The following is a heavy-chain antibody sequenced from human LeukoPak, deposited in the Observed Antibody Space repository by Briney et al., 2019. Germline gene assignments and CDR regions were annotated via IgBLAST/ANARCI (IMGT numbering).Heavy chain of an antibody. CDR2: ISYDGSNK. CDR1: GFTFSSYG. J-gene: IGHJ4*02. V-gene: IGHV3-30*19. CDR3: ARDKIAVAGTLDY. Sequence: PSGGSLRLSCAASGFTFSSYGMHWVRQAPGKGLEWVAVISYDGSNKYYADSVKGRFTISRDNSKNTLYLQMNSLRAEDTAVYYCARDKIAVAGTLDYWGQGTLVTVSS. D-gene: IGHD6-19*01.